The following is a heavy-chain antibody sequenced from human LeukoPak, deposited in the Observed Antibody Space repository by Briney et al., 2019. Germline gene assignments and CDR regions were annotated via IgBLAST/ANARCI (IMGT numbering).Heavy chain of an antibody. Sequence: GGSLRLSCAASGFTFSSYEMNWVRQAPGKGLEWVSYISSSGSTIYYADSVKGRFTISRDNAKNSLYLQMNSLRAEDTAVHYCARDGGLEAAAGIHPWGQGTLVTVSS. J-gene: IGHJ5*02. CDR2: ISSSGSTI. CDR3: ARDGGLEAAAGIHP. CDR1: GFTFSSYE. V-gene: IGHV3-48*03. D-gene: IGHD6-13*01.